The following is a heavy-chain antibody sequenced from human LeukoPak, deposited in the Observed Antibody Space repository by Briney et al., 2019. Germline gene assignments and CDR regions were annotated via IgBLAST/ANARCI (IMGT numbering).Heavy chain of an antibody. V-gene: IGHV4-59*11. Sequence: SETLSLTCTLSGGSISSHYCSWVRQPPGKGLEWIGYMYDTVNTKDNPSLTSRLTLSADASKNQFSLRLGSVTAADTAVYYCATIKRGYPYGYFDFWGQGILVTVSS. CDR3: ATIKRGYPYGYFDF. CDR1: GGSISSHY. D-gene: IGHD5-18*01. CDR2: MYDTVNT. J-gene: IGHJ4*02.